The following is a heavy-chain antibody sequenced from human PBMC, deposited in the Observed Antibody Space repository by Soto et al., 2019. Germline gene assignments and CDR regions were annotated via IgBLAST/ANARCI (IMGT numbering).Heavy chain of an antibody. CDR1: GFTFSTYG. CDR3: ARDGEDSSSWSYYYYGMDV. Sequence: PGVSLRLSCAVSGFTFSTYGMSWVRHAPGKGLERVSSISSSSSYRDYAGSVKGRFTISRDNAKNSLYLQMNSLRAEDTAVYYCARDGEDSSSWSYYYYGMDVWGQGTTVTVSS. J-gene: IGHJ6*02. V-gene: IGHV3-21*01. CDR2: ISSSSSYR. D-gene: IGHD6-13*01.